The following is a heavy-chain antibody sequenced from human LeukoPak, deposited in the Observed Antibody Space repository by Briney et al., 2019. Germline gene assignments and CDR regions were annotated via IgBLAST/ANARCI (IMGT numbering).Heavy chain of an antibody. V-gene: IGHV3-23*01. Sequence: GGSLRLSCAASGFTFSIYAMNWVRQAPGKGLEWVSAISASGGSTYYADSVKGRFTISRDNSKNALYLQMNSLRAEDTAVYYCRYFLPHFDYWGQGTLVTVSS. CDR2: ISASGGST. D-gene: IGHD2/OR15-2a*01. J-gene: IGHJ4*02. CDR1: GFTFSIYA. CDR3: RYFLPHFDY.